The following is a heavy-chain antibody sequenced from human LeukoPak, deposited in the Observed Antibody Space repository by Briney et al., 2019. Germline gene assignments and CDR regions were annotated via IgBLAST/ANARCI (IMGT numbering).Heavy chain of an antibody. D-gene: IGHD1-26*01. V-gene: IGHV1-18*01. CDR3: ARDSLNAIYGGSKNKDDY. J-gene: IGHJ4*02. Sequence: ASVKVSCKASGYTFTSYGISWVRQAPGQGLEWMGWISAYNGNTNYAQKLQGRVTMTTDTSTSTAYMELRSLRSDDTAVYYCARDSLNAIYGGSKNKDDYWGQGTLVTVSS. CDR1: GYTFTSYG. CDR2: ISAYNGNT.